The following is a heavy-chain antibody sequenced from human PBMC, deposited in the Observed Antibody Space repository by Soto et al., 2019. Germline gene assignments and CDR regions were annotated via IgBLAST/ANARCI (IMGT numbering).Heavy chain of an antibody. CDR3: ARMGYCSGGSGYSSYYYGMDV. CDR2: IYYSGST. CDR1: GGSVSSGSYY. D-gene: IGHD2-15*01. Sequence: QMQLQESGPGLVKPSETLSLTCTVSGGSVSSGSYYWSWIRQPPGKGLEWIGDIYYSGSTNYNPSLKRRVNISVDTSKNQFALKLSSVPAADTAVYYCARMGYCSGGSGYSSYYYGMDVWGPGTTVTVSS. J-gene: IGHJ6*02. V-gene: IGHV4-61*01.